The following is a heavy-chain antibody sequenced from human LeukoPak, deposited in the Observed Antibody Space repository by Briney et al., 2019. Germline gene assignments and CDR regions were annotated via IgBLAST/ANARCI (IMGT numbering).Heavy chain of an antibody. CDR1: GFTFSDYY. Sequence: KTGGSLRLSCAASGFTFSDYYMSWIRQAPGKGLEWVSYISSSGSTIYYADSVKGRFTISRDNAKNSLYLQMNSLRAEDTAVYYCARNGPYYYDSSGLYYFDYWGQGTLVTVSS. J-gene: IGHJ4*02. CDR2: ISSSGSTI. D-gene: IGHD3-22*01. CDR3: ARNGPYYYDSSGLYYFDY. V-gene: IGHV3-11*04.